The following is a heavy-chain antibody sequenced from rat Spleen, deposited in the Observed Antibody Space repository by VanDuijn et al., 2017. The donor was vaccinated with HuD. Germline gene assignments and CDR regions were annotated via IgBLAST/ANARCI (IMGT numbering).Heavy chain of an antibody. V-gene: IGHV5-29*01. CDR3: ARQGYGYNPNWFAY. J-gene: IGHJ3*01. CDR1: GFTFSDYY. Sequence: EVQLVESDGGLVQPGRSLKLSCAASGFTFSDYYMAWVRQAPAKGLEWVATTSYDGGSTFYRDSVKGRFTVSRDNAKSTLYLQMDSLRSEDTATYYCARQGYGYNPNWFAYWGQGTLVTVSS. CDR2: TSYDGGST. D-gene: IGHD1-9*01.